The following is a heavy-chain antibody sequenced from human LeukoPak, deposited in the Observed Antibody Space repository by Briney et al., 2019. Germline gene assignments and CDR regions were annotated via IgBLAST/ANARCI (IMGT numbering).Heavy chain of an antibody. J-gene: IGHJ4*02. CDR1: GGSISISSYY. CDR3: AREVVVVPAASWGGPFDY. D-gene: IGHD2-2*01. Sequence: SETLSLTCTVSGGSISISSYYWGWIRQPPGKGLEWIGSIYYSGSTYYNPSLKSRVTISVDTSKNQFSLKLSSVTAADTAVYYCAREVVVVPAASWGGPFDYWGQGTLVTVSS. V-gene: IGHV4-39*07. CDR2: IYYSGST.